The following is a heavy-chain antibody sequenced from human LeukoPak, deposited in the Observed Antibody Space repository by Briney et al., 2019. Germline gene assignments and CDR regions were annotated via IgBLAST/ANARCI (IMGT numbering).Heavy chain of an antibody. J-gene: IGHJ4*02. CDR2: ISAYNGNT. V-gene: IGHV1-18*01. Sequence: ASVTVSCKASGYTFTSYGISWVRQAPGQGLEWMGWISAYNGNTNDAQKVQGRVTMTTDTSTSTAYMELRSLRSDDTAVYYCARESMVRGVTPRFGYWGQGTLVTVSS. D-gene: IGHD3-10*01. CDR1: GYTFTSYG. CDR3: ARESMVRGVTPRFGY.